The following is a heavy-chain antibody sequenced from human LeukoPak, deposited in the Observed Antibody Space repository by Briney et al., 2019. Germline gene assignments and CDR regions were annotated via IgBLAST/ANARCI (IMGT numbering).Heavy chain of an antibody. J-gene: IGHJ4*02. CDR1: GFTFSSYG. Sequence: GGSLRLSCAASGFTFSSYGMHWVRQAPGKGLEWVAVIWNDGSNKYYADSVKGRSTISRDNSKNTLYLQMNSLRAEDTAVYYCARDKAAAGTVLFDYWGQGTLVTVSS. D-gene: IGHD6-13*01. CDR2: IWNDGSNK. V-gene: IGHV3-33*01. CDR3: ARDKAAAGTVLFDY.